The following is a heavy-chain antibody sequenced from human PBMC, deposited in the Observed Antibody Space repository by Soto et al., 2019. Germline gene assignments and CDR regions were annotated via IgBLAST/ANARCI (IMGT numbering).Heavy chain of an antibody. CDR1: GFTFNYYW. D-gene: IGHD6-13*01. J-gene: IGHJ6*02. V-gene: IGHV3-74*01. CDR2: IHSDGSTT. Sequence: GGSLRLSCAASGFTFNYYWMHWVRQAPGQGLVWVSHIHSDGSTTTYADSVKGRFTISRDNSKNTLYLQMNSLTSEDTAVFYCAKNAAADAETNYYYGLDVWGPGTTVTVSS. CDR3: AKNAAADAETNYYYGLDV.